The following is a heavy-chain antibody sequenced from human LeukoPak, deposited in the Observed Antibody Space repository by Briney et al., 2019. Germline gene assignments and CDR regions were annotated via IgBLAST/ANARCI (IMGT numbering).Heavy chain of an antibody. J-gene: IGHJ4*02. Sequence: GGSLRLSCAASGYTFSSYWMHWVRQAPGRGLVWVSRIDTDGSITSYADSVKGRFTISRDNSKNTLYLQMNSLRAEDTAVYYCAKDSIAVADVYYFDYWGQGTLVTVSS. CDR3: AKDSIAVADVYYFDY. V-gene: IGHV3-74*01. CDR1: GYTFSSYW. D-gene: IGHD6-19*01. CDR2: IDTDGSIT.